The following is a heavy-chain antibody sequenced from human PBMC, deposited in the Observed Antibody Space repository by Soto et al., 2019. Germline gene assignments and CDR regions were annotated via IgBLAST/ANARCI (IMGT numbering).Heavy chain of an antibody. J-gene: IGHJ6*03. V-gene: IGHV4-39*01. Sequence: QLQLQESGPGLVKPSETLSLTCTVSGGSISSSSYYWGWIRQPPGKGLEWIGSIYYSGSTYYNPSLKSRVTIAGDTSKNQFYPKLHSVTAADTAVYYCANLIVTAAIDYCMDVWGKGTTVAVSS. CDR2: IYYSGST. CDR3: ANLIVTAAIDYCMDV. CDR1: GGSISSSSYY. D-gene: IGHD2-2*01.